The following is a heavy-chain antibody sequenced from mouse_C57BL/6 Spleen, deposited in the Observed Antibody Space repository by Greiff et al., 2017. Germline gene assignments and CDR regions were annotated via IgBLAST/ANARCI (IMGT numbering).Heavy chain of an antibody. Sequence: QVQLQQPGAELVKPGASVKLSCKASGYTFTSYWMHWVKQRPGRGLEWIGRIDPNSGGTKYNEKFKSKATLTVDKPSSTAYMQLSSLTSEDSAVYYCARWSRDYDYDGWYFDVWGTGTTVTVSS. CDR3: ARWSRDYDYDGWYFDV. CDR2: IDPNSGGT. D-gene: IGHD2-4*01. CDR1: GYTFTSYW. J-gene: IGHJ1*03. V-gene: IGHV1-72*01.